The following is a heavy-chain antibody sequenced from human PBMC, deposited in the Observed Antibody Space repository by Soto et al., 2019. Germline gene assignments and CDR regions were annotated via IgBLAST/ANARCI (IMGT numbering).Heavy chain of an antibody. Sequence: GGSLRLSCAASGFTFSSYGMHWVRQAPGKGLEWVAVISYHGSNKYYADSVKGRFTISRDNSKNTLYLQMNSLRAEDTVVYYCATRRGYSYGADYWGQGTLVTVSS. V-gene: IGHV3-30*03. J-gene: IGHJ4*02. CDR2: ISYHGSNK. CDR3: ATRRGYSYGADY. D-gene: IGHD5-18*01. CDR1: GFTFSSYG.